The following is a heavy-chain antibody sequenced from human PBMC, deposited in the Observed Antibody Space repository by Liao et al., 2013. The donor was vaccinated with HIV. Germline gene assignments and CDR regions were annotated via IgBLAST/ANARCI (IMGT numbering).Heavy chain of an antibody. CDR3: ARGRSNWGSRGAFDI. Sequence: QVQLQQWGAGLLKPSETLSLTCAVYGGSFSGYYWSWIRQPPGKGLEWIGEINHSGSTNYNPSLKSRVTISVDTSKKQFSLKLSSVTAADTAVYYCARGRSNWGSRGAFDIWGQGTMVTVSS. V-gene: IGHV4-34*01. CDR2: INHSGST. J-gene: IGHJ3*02. CDR1: GGSFSGYY. D-gene: IGHD7-27*01.